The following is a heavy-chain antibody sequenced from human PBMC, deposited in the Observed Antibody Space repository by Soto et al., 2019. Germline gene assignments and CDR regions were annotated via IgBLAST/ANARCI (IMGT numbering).Heavy chain of an antibody. Sequence: SETLSLTCAVYGGSFSGYYWSWIRQPPGKGLEWIGEMNQSGSTNYNPSLKSRVTISVNTSKNQFSLKMSSVTDEETAVYYCERGVIAVVQKGYYYYGMDVWGQGTTVT. CDR1: GGSFSGYY. CDR2: MNQSGST. D-gene: IGHD3-22*01. J-gene: IGHJ6*02. V-gene: IGHV4-34*01. CDR3: ERGVIAVVQKGYYYYGMDV.